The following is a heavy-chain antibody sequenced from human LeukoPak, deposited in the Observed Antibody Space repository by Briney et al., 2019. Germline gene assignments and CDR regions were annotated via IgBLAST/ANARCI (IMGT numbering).Heavy chain of an antibody. Sequence: ASVKVSCTVSGYTLTELSMHWVRQAPGKGLEWMGGFDPEDGETIYAQKFQGRVTMTEDTSTDTAYMELSSLRSEDTAVYYRATDMYGGSYYGALDYWGQGTLVTVSS. V-gene: IGHV1-24*01. CDR1: GYTLTELS. J-gene: IGHJ4*02. CDR3: ATDMYGGSYYGALDY. CDR2: FDPEDGET. D-gene: IGHD1-26*01.